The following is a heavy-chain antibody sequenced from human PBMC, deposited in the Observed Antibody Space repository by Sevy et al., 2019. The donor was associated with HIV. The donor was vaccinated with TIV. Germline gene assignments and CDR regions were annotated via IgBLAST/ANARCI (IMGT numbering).Heavy chain of an antibody. CDR1: GYTFTGYY. CDR3: ARDMELVDEGTQEFYY. Sequence: ASVKVSCKASGYTFTGYYMHWLRQAPGQGLEWMGWINPNSGGTNYAQKFQDRVTMTRETSISTAYMELSRLRSDDTALYYCARDMELVDEGTQEFYYWGQGTLVTVSS. J-gene: IGHJ4*02. V-gene: IGHV1-2*02. CDR2: INPNSGGT. D-gene: IGHD1-7*01.